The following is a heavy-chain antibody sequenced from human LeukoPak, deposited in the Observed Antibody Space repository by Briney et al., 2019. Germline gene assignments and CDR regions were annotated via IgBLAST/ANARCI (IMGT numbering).Heavy chain of an antibody. V-gene: IGHV3-53*01. CDR2: IYTVGNT. CDR3: ARGYSYGYFDY. J-gene: IGHJ4*02. D-gene: IGHD5-18*01. Sequence: GGSLRLSCAASGYTVSSNYMSWVRQAPGRGLEWVSVIYTVGNTYYAESVKGRFTISRDNSKNTLYLQMNSLRAEDTAVYYCARGYSYGYFDYWGQGTLVTVSS. CDR1: GYTVSSNY.